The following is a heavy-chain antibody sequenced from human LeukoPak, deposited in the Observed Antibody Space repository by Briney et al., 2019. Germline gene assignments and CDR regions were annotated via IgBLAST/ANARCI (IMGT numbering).Heavy chain of an antibody. CDR3: ARDWRGPDDY. CDR2: ISAYNGKT. J-gene: IGHJ4*02. D-gene: IGHD3-10*01. Sequence: ASVKVSRMASRCTFTSYGISWVRQAPGQGVEWMGWISAYNGKTNYAQKLQGRVTMTTDTSTSTAYMELRSLRSDDTAVYYCARDWRGPDDYWGQGTLVTVSS. CDR1: RCTFTSYG. V-gene: IGHV1-18*01.